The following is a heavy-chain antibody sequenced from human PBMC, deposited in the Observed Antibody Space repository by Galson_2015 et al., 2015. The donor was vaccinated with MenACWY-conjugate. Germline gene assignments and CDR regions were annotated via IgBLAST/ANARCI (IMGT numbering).Heavy chain of an antibody. Sequence: TLSLTCAVYGGSFSGYYWSWIRQPPGKGLEWIGEINHSGSTNYNPSLKSRVTISIDNSKNQFSLKLSSVTAADTAVYSCARLRYSGSYYYFDYWGQGTLVTVSS. CDR2: INHSGST. J-gene: IGHJ4*02. CDR3: ARLRYSGSYYYFDY. D-gene: IGHD1-26*01. CDR1: GGSFSGYY. V-gene: IGHV4-34*01.